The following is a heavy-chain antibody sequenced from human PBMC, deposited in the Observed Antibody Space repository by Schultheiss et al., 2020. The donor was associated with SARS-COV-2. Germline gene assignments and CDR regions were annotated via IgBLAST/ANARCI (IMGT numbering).Heavy chain of an antibody. V-gene: IGHV1-8*01. CDR1: GYTFTSYD. CDR3: ARDLKVDYDGVG. D-gene: IGHD4-23*01. J-gene: IGHJ6*02. CDR2: INPNSGGT. Sequence: ASVKVSCKASGYTFTSYDINWVRQATGQGLEWMGWINPNSGGTNYAQKFQGRVTITADESTSTAYMELSSLRSEDTAVYYCARDLKVDYDGVGWGQGTTVTVSS.